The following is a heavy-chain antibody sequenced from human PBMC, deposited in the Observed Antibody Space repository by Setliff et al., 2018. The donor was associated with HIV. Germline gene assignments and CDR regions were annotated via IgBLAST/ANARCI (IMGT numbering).Heavy chain of an antibody. V-gene: IGHV3-11*04. CDR2: ITGSSDTI. CDR3: AREGITGTTLHPY. D-gene: IGHD1-7*01. Sequence: GGSLRLSCAASGLTDTYNYMSWVRQAPGKGLEWVSYITGSSDTIYYADSVKGRFTISRDNAKNSLYLQMNTLRAEDTAVYYCAREGITGTTLHPYWGQGTLVTVSS. J-gene: IGHJ4*02. CDR1: GLTDTYNY.